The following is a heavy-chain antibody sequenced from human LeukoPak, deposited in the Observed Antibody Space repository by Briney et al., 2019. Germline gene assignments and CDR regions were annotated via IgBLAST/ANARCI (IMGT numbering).Heavy chain of an antibody. D-gene: IGHD2-21*01. J-gene: IGHJ5*02. Sequence: GESLKISCKVSGYSFSSYWIGWVRQTPGKGLEWMGIIFPGDSDTRYSPSLQGQVTMTVDESISTAYLQWSGLKASDTAVYYCARQRRGEFDPWGQGTLVTVSS. CDR1: GYSFSSYW. CDR3: ARQRRGEFDP. V-gene: IGHV5-51*01. CDR2: IFPGDSDT.